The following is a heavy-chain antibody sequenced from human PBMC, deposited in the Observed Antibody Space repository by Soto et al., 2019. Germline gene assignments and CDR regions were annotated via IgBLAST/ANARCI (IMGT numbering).Heavy chain of an antibody. V-gene: IGHV3-30*18. J-gene: IGHJ4*02. CDR3: AKDIVVAATMVCDY. D-gene: IGHD2-15*01. CDR1: GFTFSSYG. Sequence: QVQLVESGGGVVQPGRSLRLSCAASGFTFSSYGMHWVRQAPGKGLEWVAVISYDGSNKYYADSVKGRFTISRDNSKNTLYLQMNRLRAEVMAVYYCAKDIVVAATMVCDYWGQGTLVTVSS. CDR2: ISYDGSNK.